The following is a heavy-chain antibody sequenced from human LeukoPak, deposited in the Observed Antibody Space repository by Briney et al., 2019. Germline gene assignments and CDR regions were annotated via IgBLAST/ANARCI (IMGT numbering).Heavy chain of an antibody. CDR2: TNQEGSEK. Sequence: GGSLRLSCAASGFTISTYWMSWVRQAPGKGLEWVANTNQEGSEKYYVDSVKGRFTISKDNAKNSLYLQMNSLRAEDTAVYYCARDREWELADYWGQGTLVTVSS. CDR1: GFTISTYW. V-gene: IGHV3-7*01. CDR3: ARDREWELADY. D-gene: IGHD1-26*01. J-gene: IGHJ4*02.